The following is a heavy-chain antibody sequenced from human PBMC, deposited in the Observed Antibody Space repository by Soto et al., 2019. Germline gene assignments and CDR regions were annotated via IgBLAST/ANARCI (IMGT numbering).Heavy chain of an antibody. Sequence: EVQLLESGGDSVQPGGSLRLSCAASGFTFSNYDMGWVRQAPGKGLEWVSVISGSGGSTYYPVAVRGRFSISRDDSNNKLYLQMDSLRDEDTAVYYCARVREGTFDYWGQGTLVTVSS. CDR1: GFTFSNYD. CDR3: ARVREGTFDY. V-gene: IGHV3-23*01. CDR2: ISGSGGST. J-gene: IGHJ4*02.